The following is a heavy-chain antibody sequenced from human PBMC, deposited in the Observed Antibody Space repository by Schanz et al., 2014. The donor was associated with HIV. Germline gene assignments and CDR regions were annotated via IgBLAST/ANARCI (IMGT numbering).Heavy chain of an antibody. CDR2: IIPIFGTT. CDR1: GGTFSSYA. D-gene: IGHD5-18*01. CDR3: ASGRFDTVIWWGDAFLI. Sequence: QVQLVQSGAEVKKPGSSVKVSCKASGGTFSSYAISWGRQAPGKGLEWMGGIIPIFGTTNYAQKFQGRVTITADESTSTAYMELSSLRSEDTAVYYCASGRFDTVIWWGDAFLIWGRGTMVTVSS. V-gene: IGHV1-69*01. J-gene: IGHJ3*02.